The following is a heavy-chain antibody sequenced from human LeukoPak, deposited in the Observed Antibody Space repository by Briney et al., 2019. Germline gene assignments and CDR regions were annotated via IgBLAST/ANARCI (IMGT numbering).Heavy chain of an antibody. CDR1: GGSISSGGYS. CDR2: IYHSGST. Sequence: SETLSLTCALSGGSISSGGYSWSWIRQPPGKGLEWIGYIYHSGSTYYNPSLKSRVTISVDTSKNQFSLKLSSVTAADTAVYYCAREGYDSSGYYSNIDYWGQGTLVTVSS. V-gene: IGHV4-30-2*05. J-gene: IGHJ4*02. D-gene: IGHD3-22*01. CDR3: AREGYDSSGYYSNIDY.